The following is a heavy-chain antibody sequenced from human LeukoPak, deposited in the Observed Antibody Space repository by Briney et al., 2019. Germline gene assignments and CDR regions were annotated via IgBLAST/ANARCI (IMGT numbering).Heavy chain of an antibody. CDR3: AKDRTVGASYWYFDL. Sequence: GGSLRLSCAASGFTFSSYAMSWVRQAPGKGLEWVSAISGSGGSTYYADSVKGRFTISRDNSRNTLFLHMNTLRAEVTAIYYCAKDRTVGASYWYFDLWGRGTLVTVSS. CDR2: ISGSGGST. CDR1: GFTFSSYA. D-gene: IGHD1-26*01. V-gene: IGHV3-23*01. J-gene: IGHJ2*01.